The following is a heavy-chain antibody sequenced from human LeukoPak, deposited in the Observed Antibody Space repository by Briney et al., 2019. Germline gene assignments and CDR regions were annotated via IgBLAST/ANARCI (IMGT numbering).Heavy chain of an antibody. CDR2: ISYDGSNK. CDR3: ARDGITYSSRWYDRPDY. CDR1: GFTFSSYA. V-gene: IGHV3-30-3*01. D-gene: IGHD6-13*01. Sequence: GRSLRLSCAASGFTFSSYAMNWVRQAPGRGLEWVAVISYDGSNKYYADSVKGRFTISRDNSKNTLYLQMNSLRAEDTAVYYCARDGITYSSRWYDRPDYWGQGTLVTVSS. J-gene: IGHJ4*02.